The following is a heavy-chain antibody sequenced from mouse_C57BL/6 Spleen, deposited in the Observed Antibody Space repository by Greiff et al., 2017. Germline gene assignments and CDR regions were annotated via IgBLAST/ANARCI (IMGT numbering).Heavy chain of an antibody. D-gene: IGHD1-1*01. J-gene: IGHJ2*01. Sequence: QVQLQQSGAELMKPGASVKLSCKATGYTFTGYWIEWVKQRPGHGLEWIGEILPGSGSTNYNEKFKGQTTFTADTSSNTAYMQLRSLTTKDSAIEYRVRGRGYYGHNPFFDYWGQGTTLTVSS. CDR2: ILPGSGST. CDR1: GYTFTGYW. V-gene: IGHV1-9*01. CDR3: VRGRGYYGHNPFFDY.